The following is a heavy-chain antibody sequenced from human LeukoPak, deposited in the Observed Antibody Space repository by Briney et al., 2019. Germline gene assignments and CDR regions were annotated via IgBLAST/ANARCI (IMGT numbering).Heavy chain of an antibody. CDR2: ISYDGSDK. J-gene: IGHJ6*03. D-gene: IGHD2-15*01. V-gene: IGHV3-30*03. CDR1: GFTFSSYG. Sequence: GGSLRLSCAASGFTFSSYGMHWVRQAPGKGLEWVAVISYDGSDKYFADSVKGRFTISRDNSKNTLYLQMNSLRAEDTAVYYCARDRYCSGGSCYFGHYYYYMDVWGKGTTVTVSS. CDR3: ARDRYCSGGSCYFGHYYYYMDV.